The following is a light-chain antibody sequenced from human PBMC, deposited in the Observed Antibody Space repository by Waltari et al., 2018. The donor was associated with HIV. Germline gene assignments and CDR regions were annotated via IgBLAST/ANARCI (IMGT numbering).Light chain of an antibody. Sequence: QSVLSQPPSASGTPGQRVTISCSGSSSNIGTHNVYWYQQIAGTAPKLLIYRNDQRPSGVPDRFSGSKSGTSASLVISGLRSEDEADYYCASRDDSLSVHVIFGGGTKLTVL. V-gene: IGLV1-47*01. J-gene: IGLJ2*01. CDR3: ASRDDSLSVHVI. CDR1: SSNIGTHN. CDR2: RND.